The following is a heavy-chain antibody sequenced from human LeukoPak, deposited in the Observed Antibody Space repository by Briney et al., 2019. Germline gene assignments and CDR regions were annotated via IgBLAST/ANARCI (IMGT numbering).Heavy chain of an antibody. J-gene: IGHJ4*02. V-gene: IGHV3-23*01. CDR1: GFVFRQAW. Sequence: GGSLRLSCVGSGFVFRQAWMSWVRQAPGKGLEWVSAISDGGTKSYYADSVKGRFTISRDNSKNTLYLQMNSLRAEDTAIYYCAKAKQELAFDYWGQGTLVTVSS. CDR2: ISDGGTKS. CDR3: AKAKQELAFDY. D-gene: IGHD6-13*01.